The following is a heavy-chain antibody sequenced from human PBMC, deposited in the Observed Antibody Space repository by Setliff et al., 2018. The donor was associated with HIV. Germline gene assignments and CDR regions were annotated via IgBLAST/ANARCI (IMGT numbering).Heavy chain of an antibody. CDR2: IYHSGST. Sequence: SQTLSLTCTVSGGSMSGYYWGWIRQPPGKGLEWIGSIYHSGSTYYNPSLKSRVTISVDKSKNQLSLTLNSVTAADTAVYYCAKGGHYSHFDYWGQGSQVTV. V-gene: IGHV4-38-2*02. CDR1: GGSMSGYY. CDR3: AKGGHYSHFDY. D-gene: IGHD2-21*01. J-gene: IGHJ4*02.